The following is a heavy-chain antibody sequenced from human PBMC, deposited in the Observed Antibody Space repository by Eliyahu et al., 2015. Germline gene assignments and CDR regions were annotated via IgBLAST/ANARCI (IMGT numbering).Heavy chain of an antibody. J-gene: IGHJ4*02. Sequence: QVQLVQSGAEVKKPGASLKVSCKASGYPFPSYDINWVRQATGQGLEWMGWMNPNSGNTGYAQKFQGRVTMTRNTSISTAYMELSSLRSEDTAVYYCARSGLDYDFWSGDPDFDYWGQGTLVTVSS. V-gene: IGHV1-8*01. CDR2: MNPNSGNT. CDR1: GYPFPSYD. D-gene: IGHD3-3*01. CDR3: ARSGLDYDFWSGDPDFDY.